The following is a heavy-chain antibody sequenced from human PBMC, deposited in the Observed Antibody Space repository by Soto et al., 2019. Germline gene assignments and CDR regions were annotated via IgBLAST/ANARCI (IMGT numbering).Heavy chain of an antibody. CDR1: GYTFTSYY. CDR2: INPSGGST. CDR3: ARGGREADSSGYPGHAFDI. Sequence: ASVKVSCKASGYTFTSYYMHWVRQAPGQGLEWMGIINPSGGSTSYAQKFQGRVTMTRYTSTSTVYMELSSLRSEDTAVYYCARGGREADSSGYPGHAFDIWGQGTMVTVSS. J-gene: IGHJ3*02. V-gene: IGHV1-46*01. D-gene: IGHD3-22*01.